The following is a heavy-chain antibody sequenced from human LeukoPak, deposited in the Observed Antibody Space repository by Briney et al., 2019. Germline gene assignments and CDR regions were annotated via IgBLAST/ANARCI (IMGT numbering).Heavy chain of an antibody. J-gene: IGHJ6*02. CDR2: IYHSGST. Sequence: PGTLSLTCTVPGYSISSGYYWGWIRQPPGKGLEWIGSIYHSGSTYYNPSLKSRVTISVDTSKNQFSLKLSSVTAADTAVYYCARGGPLDIVVVPAAMSYYYYGMDVWGQGTTVTVSS. CDR3: ARGGPLDIVVVPAAMSYYYYGMDV. D-gene: IGHD2-2*01. CDR1: GYSISSGYY. V-gene: IGHV4-38-2*02.